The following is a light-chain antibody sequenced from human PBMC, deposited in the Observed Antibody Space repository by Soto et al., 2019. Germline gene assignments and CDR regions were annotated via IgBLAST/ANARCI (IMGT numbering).Light chain of an antibody. CDR2: EVN. CDR3: RSYTTSSTVV. V-gene: IGLV2-14*01. CDR1: SSDVGFYNY. J-gene: IGLJ2*01. Sequence: QSALTQPASVSGSPGQSITISCTGSSSDVGFYNYVSWYQQYPGKAPKLMIYEVNNRPSGISSRFSGSKSANTASLTISGLQAEDEADYYCRSYTTSSTVVFGGGTKVTVL.